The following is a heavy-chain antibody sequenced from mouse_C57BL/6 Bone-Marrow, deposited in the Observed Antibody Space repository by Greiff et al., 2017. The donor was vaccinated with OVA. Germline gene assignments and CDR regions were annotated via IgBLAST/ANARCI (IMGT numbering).Heavy chain of an antibody. CDR3: TTSYYGIDD. D-gene: IGHD2-10*01. CDR1: GFNIKDDY. CDR2: IDPENGDT. V-gene: IGHV14-4*01. Sequence: VQLQQSGAELVRPGASVKLSCTASGFNIKDDYMHWVKQRPEQGLEWIGWIDPENGDTEYASKFQGKATITADTSSNTAYLQLSSLTSEDTAVYYCTTSYYGIDDWGQGTTLTVSS. J-gene: IGHJ2*01.